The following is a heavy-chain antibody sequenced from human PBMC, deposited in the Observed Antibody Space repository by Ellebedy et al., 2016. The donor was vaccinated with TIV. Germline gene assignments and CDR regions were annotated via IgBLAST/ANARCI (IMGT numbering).Heavy chain of an antibody. D-gene: IGHD2-2*01. CDR1: GGSISSGGYY. CDR3: ARENRDQLLN. CDR2: IYYSGST. Sequence: LRLXXTVSGGSISSGGYYWSWIRQHPGKGLEWIGYIYYSGSTYYNPSLKSRVTISVDTSKNQFSLKLSSVTAADTAVYYCARENRDQLLNWGQGTLVTVSS. V-gene: IGHV4-31*03. J-gene: IGHJ4*02.